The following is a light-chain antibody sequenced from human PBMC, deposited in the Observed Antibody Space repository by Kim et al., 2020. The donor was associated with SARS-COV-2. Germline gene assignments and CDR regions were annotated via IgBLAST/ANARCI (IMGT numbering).Light chain of an antibody. V-gene: IGKV1-17*03. CDR2: SAS. CDR1: QSINIF. Sequence: DIQMTQSPSTMSASVGARVSITCRASQSINIFLVWFQQKPGKVPKRLIYSASSLQSGVPSRFSGSGSGTEFTLTISSLQPEDSATYYCLQHQTLPYSFGQGTKLEI. CDR3: LQHQTLPYS. J-gene: IGKJ2*03.